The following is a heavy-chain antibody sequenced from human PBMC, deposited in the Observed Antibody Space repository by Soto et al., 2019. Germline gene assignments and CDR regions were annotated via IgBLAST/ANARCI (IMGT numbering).Heavy chain of an antibody. CDR3: ATGDCSGGSCYSEARAFDI. V-gene: IGHV4-30-2*01. J-gene: IGHJ3*02. CDR2: IYHSGST. CDR1: GGSISSGGYS. Sequence: PSETLSLTCAVSGGSISSGGYSWSWIRQPPGKGLEWIGYIYHSGSTYYNPSLKSRVTISVDRSKNQFSLKLSSVTAADTAVYYCATGDCSGGSCYSEARAFDIWGQGTMVTVSS. D-gene: IGHD2-15*01.